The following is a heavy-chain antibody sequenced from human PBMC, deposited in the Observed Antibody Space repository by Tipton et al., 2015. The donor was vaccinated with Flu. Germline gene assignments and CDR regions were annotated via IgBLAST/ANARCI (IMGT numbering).Heavy chain of an antibody. D-gene: IGHD2-2*02. Sequence: SLRLSCAVSGFTFSRYWVGWVRQAPGKGLEWVANINQDGSEKYYVDSVRGRFTISRESAKNSLYLQMDSLRAEDTAMYYCASYCSSASCYRALDYWGQGTLVTVSS. J-gene: IGHJ4*02. CDR2: INQDGSEK. CDR1: GFTFSRYW. CDR3: ASYCSSASCYRALDY. V-gene: IGHV3-7*03.